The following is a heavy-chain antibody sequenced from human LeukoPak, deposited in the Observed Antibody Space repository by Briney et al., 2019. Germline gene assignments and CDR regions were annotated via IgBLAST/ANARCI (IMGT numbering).Heavy chain of an antibody. CDR3: ARGFYYYGSGG. V-gene: IGHV3-74*01. CDR1: GFTFSNYW. Sequence: GGSLRLSCAASGFTFSNYWMHWVRQAPGKGLVWVSRINSDGSTTSYAASVKGRFTISRDNAKNTLYLQMNSLRAEDTAVYYCARGFYYYGSGGWGQGTLVTVSS. CDR2: INSDGSTT. J-gene: IGHJ4*02. D-gene: IGHD3-10*01.